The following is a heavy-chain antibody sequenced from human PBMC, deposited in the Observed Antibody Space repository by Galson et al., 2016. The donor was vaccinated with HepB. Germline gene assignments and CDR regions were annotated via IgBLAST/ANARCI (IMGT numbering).Heavy chain of an antibody. Sequence: SLRLSCAGSGFTFSSYAMQWVRQAPGKGLGFVSFVDTNGDPAYYASSVRGRFTISRDDSKNTLFLQMASLRPEDTAVYYCSRDLRDWGQGTLVTVSS. J-gene: IGHJ4*02. CDR1: GFTFSSYA. CDR2: VDTNGDPA. CDR3: SRDLRD. V-gene: IGHV3-64*01.